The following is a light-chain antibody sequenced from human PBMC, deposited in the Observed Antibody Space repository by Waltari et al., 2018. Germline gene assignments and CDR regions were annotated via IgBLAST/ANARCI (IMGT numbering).Light chain of an antibody. J-gene: IGKJ5*01. CDR3: QQYDNLPIT. Sequence: DIQMTHSPSPLSASVGGRVTITCQTSQDISNYLNWYQQKPGKAPKLLIYDASNLETGVPSRFSGSGSGTDFTFNISRLQPEDIATYYCQQYDNLPITFGQGTRLEIK. CDR1: QDISNY. CDR2: DAS. V-gene: IGKV1-33*01.